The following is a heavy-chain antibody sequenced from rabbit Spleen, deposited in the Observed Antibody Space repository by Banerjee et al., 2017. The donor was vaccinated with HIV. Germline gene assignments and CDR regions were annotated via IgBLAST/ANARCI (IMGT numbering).Heavy chain of an antibody. CDR3: ARDLVAVIGWNFNL. J-gene: IGHJ4*01. D-gene: IGHD1-1*01. V-gene: IGHV1S45*01. CDR2: INTATGKD. CDR1: GFSFSDRDV. Sequence: QEQLEESGRGLVKPEGSLTLTCKASGFSFSDRDVMCWVRQAPGKGLEWVACINTATGKDVYASWAKGRFTISKTSSTTVTLQMNSLTAADTATYFCARDLVAVIGWNFNLWGPGTLVTVS.